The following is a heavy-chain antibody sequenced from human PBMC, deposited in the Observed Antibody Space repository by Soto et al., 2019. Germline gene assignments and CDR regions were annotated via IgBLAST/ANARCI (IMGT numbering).Heavy chain of an antibody. CDR2: ISYNGNNK. Sequence: QVQLVESGGGVVQPGRSLRLSCAASGFSISTYALHWVRQAPGKGPEWVAIISYNGNNKHYADSVKGRFTISRDNSKNTVDLQMNSLRVEDTAMYYCARRSFHYSGSPLEPWSDALDIWGQGTMVTVSS. D-gene: IGHD1-26*01. CDR1: GFSISTYA. J-gene: IGHJ3*02. V-gene: IGHV3-30*04. CDR3: ARRSFHYSGSPLEPWSDALDI.